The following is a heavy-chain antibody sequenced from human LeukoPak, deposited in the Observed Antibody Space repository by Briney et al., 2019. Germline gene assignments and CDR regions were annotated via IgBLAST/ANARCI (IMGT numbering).Heavy chain of an antibody. J-gene: IGHJ5*02. V-gene: IGHV3-23*01. Sequence: GGSLRLSCAVSGFTFSDYAMDWVRQAPGKGLEWVSIISGIDGTTYYADSVKGRFTISRDNSKNTLYLQMNSLRADDTAMYHCAKAGCTGTRCYVNAWGQGTLVTVSS. CDR1: GFTFSDYA. D-gene: IGHD2-2*01. CDR2: ISGIDGTT. CDR3: AKAGCTGTRCYVNA.